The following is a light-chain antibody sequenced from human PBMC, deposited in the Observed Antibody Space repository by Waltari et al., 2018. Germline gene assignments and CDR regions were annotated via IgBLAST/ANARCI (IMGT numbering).Light chain of an antibody. Sequence: DIVMTQSPDSLAVSLGERATIHCKYSQSVLYSSNNKNYLAWYQQKPGQPPKLLIYWASTRESGVPDRFSGSGSGTDFTLTISSLQAEDVAVYYCQQYYSTPLFGQGTKVEIK. CDR3: QQYYSTPL. CDR2: WAS. J-gene: IGKJ1*01. CDR1: QSVLYSSNNKNY. V-gene: IGKV4-1*01.